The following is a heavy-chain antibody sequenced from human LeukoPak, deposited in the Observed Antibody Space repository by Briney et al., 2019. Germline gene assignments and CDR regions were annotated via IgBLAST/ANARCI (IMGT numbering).Heavy chain of an antibody. J-gene: IGHJ3*02. CDR1: GLTFSTYG. CDR3: ARSLFWDILAPGAFDI. D-gene: IGHD3-9*01. V-gene: IGHV3-30*02. Sequence: GGSLRLSCAASGLTFSTYGMHWVRQAPGKGLEWVAFIRYDGSNKYYADSVKGRFTISRDNSKNTLYLQMNSLRAEDTAVYYCARSLFWDILAPGAFDIWGQGTMVTVSS. CDR2: IRYDGSNK.